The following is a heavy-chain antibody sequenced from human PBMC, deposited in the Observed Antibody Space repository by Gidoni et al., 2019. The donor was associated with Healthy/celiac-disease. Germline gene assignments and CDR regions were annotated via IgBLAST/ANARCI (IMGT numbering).Heavy chain of an antibody. D-gene: IGHD2-15*01. Sequence: QVQLQESGPGLVKPSQTLSLTCTVSGGSISSGSYYWSWIRQPAGKGLEWIGRIYTSGSTNSNPSLKSRFTMSVDTSKNQFSLKLSSVTAADTAVYYCARDRGWGMDVWGQGTTVTVSS. V-gene: IGHV4-61*02. CDR3: ARDRGWGMDV. CDR1: GGSISSGSYY. CDR2: IYTSGST. J-gene: IGHJ6*02.